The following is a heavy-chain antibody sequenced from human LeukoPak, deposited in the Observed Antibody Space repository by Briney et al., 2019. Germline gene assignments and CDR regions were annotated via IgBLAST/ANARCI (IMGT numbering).Heavy chain of an antibody. CDR3: AREDTATVTSIDY. V-gene: IGHV3-21*01. D-gene: IGHD4-17*01. Sequence: PGGSLRVSCAASGFTFSSYSMNWVRQAPGKGLEWVSSISSSSSYIYYADSVKGRFTISRDNAKNSLYLQMNSLRAEDTAVYYCAREDTATVTSIDYWGQGTLVTVSS. CDR1: GFTFSSYS. CDR2: ISSSSSYI. J-gene: IGHJ4*02.